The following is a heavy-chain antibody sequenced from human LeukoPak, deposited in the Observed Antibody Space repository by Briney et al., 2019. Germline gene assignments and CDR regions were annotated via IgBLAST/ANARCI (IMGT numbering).Heavy chain of an antibody. CDR3: ARVSACRRWGGCGFGERLIGQFDP. CDR2: IYSNGGT. D-gene: IGHD3-10*01. CDR1: GGSIRRYY. V-gene: IGHV4-4*07. Sequence: ASETLSLTCSVSGGSIRRYYWSWIRQPAGKGLEWIGRIYSNGGTNYNPSLKSRVYMSVDTSKNQFSLKLSSVTAADTAVYYCARVSACRRWGGCGFGERLIGQFDPWGQGTLVTVSS. J-gene: IGHJ5*02.